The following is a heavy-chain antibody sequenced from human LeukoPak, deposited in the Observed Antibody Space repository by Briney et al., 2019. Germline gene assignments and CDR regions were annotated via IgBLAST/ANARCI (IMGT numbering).Heavy chain of an antibody. Sequence: PSETLSLTCTVSVGSIISYYWCWIRQPAGKGLEWIGRIYTSGSTNYNPSLKSRVTISVDKSKNQFSLKLSSVTAADTAVYYCAREGGYWGQGTLVTVSS. J-gene: IGHJ4*02. CDR1: VGSIISYY. CDR2: IYTSGST. D-gene: IGHD3-16*01. V-gene: IGHV4-4*07. CDR3: AREGGY.